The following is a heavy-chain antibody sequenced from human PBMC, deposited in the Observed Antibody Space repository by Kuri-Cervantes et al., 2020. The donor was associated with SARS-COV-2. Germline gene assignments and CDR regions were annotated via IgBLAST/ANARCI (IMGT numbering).Heavy chain of an antibody. V-gene: IGHV2-5*01. Sequence: SGPTLVKPTQTLRRTCTFSGFSLSTSGVGVGWIRQPPGKALEWLALIYWNDDKRYSPSLKSRLTITKDTSKNQVVLTMTNMDPVDTATYYCAHRTEGGDYFDYWGQGTLVTVSS. J-gene: IGHJ4*02. D-gene: IGHD1-14*01. CDR3: AHRTEGGDYFDY. CDR1: GFSLSTSGVG. CDR2: IYWNDDK.